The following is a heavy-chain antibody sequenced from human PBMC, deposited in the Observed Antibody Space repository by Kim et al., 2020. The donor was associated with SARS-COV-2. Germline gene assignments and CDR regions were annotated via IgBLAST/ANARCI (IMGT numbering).Heavy chain of an antibody. V-gene: IGHV4-59*13. CDR2: IYYSGST. J-gene: IGHJ6*02. CDR1: GASINNYY. Sequence: SETLSLTCSVSGASINNYYWGWIRQPPGKGLEWIGYIYYSGSTIYNPSLKSRLTMTVDTSRKQFSMRLTSVTAADTAVYYCVRDRTLSGVGMDVWGQGTTITVSS. CDR3: VRDRTLSGVGMDV. D-gene: IGHD2-8*01.